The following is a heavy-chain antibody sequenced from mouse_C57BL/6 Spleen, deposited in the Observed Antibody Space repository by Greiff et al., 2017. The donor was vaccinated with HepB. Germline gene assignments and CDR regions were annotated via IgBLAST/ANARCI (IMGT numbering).Heavy chain of an antibody. CDR3: ARRGYGSIRRYFDV. V-gene: IGHV5-6*01. J-gene: IGHJ1*03. D-gene: IGHD1-1*01. Sequence: EVHLVESGGDLVKPGGSLKLSCAASGFTFSSYGMSWVRQTPDKRLEWVATISSGGSYTYYPDSVKGRFTISRDNAKNTLYLQMSSLKSEDTAMYYCARRGYGSIRRYFDVWGTGTTVTVSS. CDR2: ISSGGSYT. CDR1: GFTFSSYG.